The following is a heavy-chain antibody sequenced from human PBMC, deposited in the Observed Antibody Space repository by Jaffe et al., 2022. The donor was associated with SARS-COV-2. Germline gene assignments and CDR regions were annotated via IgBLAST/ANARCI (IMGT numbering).Heavy chain of an antibody. CDR1: GSTFDGPA. J-gene: IGHJ6*02. CDR3: GGDVWPGGMDV. V-gene: IGHV3-9*01. Sequence: RLVESGGGLVQPGGSLRLSCAVSGSTFDGPAIHWVRQVPGKGLEWVSGIYWNNGDTGYADSVKGRFTVSRDIAKNSVYLQMSSLRVEDTALYFCGGDVWPGGMDVWGQGTTVIVSS. CDR2: IYWNNGDT.